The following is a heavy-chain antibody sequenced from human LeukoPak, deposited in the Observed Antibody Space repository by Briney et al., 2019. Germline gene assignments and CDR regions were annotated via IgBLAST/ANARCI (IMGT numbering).Heavy chain of an antibody. J-gene: IGHJ4*02. CDR1: GFPFSSYW. CDR3: ARLQWPEDY. CDR2: LKQDGSEK. D-gene: IGHD6-19*01. Sequence: PGGSLRLSCAASGFPFSSYWMSWVRQAPGKGLEWVANLKQDGSEKNYVDSVKGRFTISRDNAKNSVHLQMNSLRVEDTAVYYCARLQWPEDYWGQGALVTVSS. V-gene: IGHV3-7*02.